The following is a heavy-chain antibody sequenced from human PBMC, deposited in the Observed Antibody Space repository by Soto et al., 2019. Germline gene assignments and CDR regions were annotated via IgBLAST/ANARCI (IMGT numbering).Heavy chain of an antibody. CDR3: AADRFLEWSPYYYYGMDV. D-gene: IGHD3-3*01. J-gene: IGHJ6*02. CDR1: GFTFTSSA. Sequence: QMPLVQSGPEVKKPGTSVKVSCKASGFTFTSSAVQWVRQARGQRLEWIGWIVVGSGNTNYAQKFQERVTITRDMSTSTAYMELSSLRSEDTAVYYCAADRFLEWSPYYYYGMDVWGQGTTVTVSS. CDR2: IVVGSGNT. V-gene: IGHV1-58*01.